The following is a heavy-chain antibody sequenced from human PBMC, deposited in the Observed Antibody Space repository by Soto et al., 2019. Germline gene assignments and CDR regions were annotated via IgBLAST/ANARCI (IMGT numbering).Heavy chain of an antibody. CDR2: ISSSGSTI. V-gene: IGHV3-11*01. CDR1: GFTFSDYY. CDR3: ATSSSLRYYYYYYMDV. D-gene: IGHD6-6*01. Sequence: QVQLVESGGGLVKPGGSLRLSCAASGFTFSDYYMSWIRQAPGKGLEWGSYISSSGSTIYYADSVKGRFTISRDNAKNSLYLQMTSLRAEDTAVYYCATSSSLRYYYYYYMDVWGKGTTVTVSS. J-gene: IGHJ6*03.